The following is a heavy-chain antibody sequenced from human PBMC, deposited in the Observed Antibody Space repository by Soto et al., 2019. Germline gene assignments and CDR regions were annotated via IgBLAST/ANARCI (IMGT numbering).Heavy chain of an antibody. CDR2: ISGSGGST. V-gene: IGHV3-23*01. J-gene: IGHJ6*02. D-gene: IGHD1-7*01. CDR3: AKAPLELRYYYYGMDV. CDR1: GFTFSSYA. Sequence: GGSLRLPCAASGFTFSSYAMSWVRQAPGKGLEWVSAISGSGGSTYYADSVKGRFTISRDNSKNTLYLQMNSLRAEDTAVYYCAKAPLELRYYYYGMDVWGQGTTVTVSS.